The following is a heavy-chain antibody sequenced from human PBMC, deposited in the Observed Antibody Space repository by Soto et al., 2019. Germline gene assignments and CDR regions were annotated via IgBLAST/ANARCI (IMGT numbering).Heavy chain of an antibody. CDR1: GYSFTGYY. V-gene: IGHV1-2*02. Sequence: KFCVKTSGYSFTGYYLHWIRQAPGQGLQWMGWMRPDSGGANYAQKFQGRVSMTRDTSTSTFYMDLSRLASDDTAVYYCARDPHEGVYDCWGQGTQVTVSS. D-gene: IGHD3-16*01. CDR2: MRPDSGGA. J-gene: IGHJ4*02. CDR3: ARDPHEGVYDC.